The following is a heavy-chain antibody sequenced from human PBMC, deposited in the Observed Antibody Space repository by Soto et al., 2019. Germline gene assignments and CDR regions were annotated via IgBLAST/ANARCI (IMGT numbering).Heavy chain of an antibody. CDR2: INAGNGNT. Sequence: QVQLVQSGAEVKKPGASVRVSCKASGYTFTSYAMHWVRQAPGQRLEWMGWINAGNGNTKYSQKFQGRVTITRDTSASTAYMELSSLRSEDTAVYYCARGPGGPDGPGDYWGQGTLVTVSS. J-gene: IGHJ4*02. V-gene: IGHV1-3*01. CDR1: GYTFTSYA. CDR3: ARGPGGPDGPGDY. D-gene: IGHD2-15*01.